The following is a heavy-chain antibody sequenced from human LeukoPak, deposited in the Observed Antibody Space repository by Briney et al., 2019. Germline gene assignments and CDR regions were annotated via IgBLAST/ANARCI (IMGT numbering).Heavy chain of an antibody. CDR3: ARDLGFGY. CDR1: GFTFSSYA. D-gene: IGHD3-10*01. Sequence: GGSLRLSCAASGFTFSSYAMHWVRQAPGKGLEWVANIKKDGSEKYYVDSVKGRFTISRDNAKNSLYLQMNSLRAEDTAVYYCARDLGFGYWGQGTLVTVSS. CDR2: IKKDGSEK. J-gene: IGHJ4*02. V-gene: IGHV3-7*01.